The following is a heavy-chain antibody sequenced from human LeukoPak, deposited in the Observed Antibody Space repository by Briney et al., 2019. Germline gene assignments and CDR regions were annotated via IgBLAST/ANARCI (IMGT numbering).Heavy chain of an antibody. J-gene: IGHJ4*02. CDR2: INHRGST. V-gene: IGHV4-34*01. CDR1: GGSFSGYY. CDR3: ARVGYCGGDCYPFDY. D-gene: IGHD2-21*02. Sequence: SETLSLTCAIYGGSFSGYYWSWIRQPPGKGLEGIGEINHRGSTNYNPSLKSRVTISVDTSRNSFSLELSSVTAADTAVYCCARVGYCGGDCYPFDYWGQGTLTTISS.